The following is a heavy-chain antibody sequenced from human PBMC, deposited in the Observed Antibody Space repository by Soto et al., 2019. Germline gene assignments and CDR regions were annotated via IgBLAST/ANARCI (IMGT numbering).Heavy chain of an antibody. J-gene: IGHJ5*02. Sequence: EVQLLDSGGGLVQPGGSLRLSCAASGFTFSSSAMSWVRQAPGKGLEWVSAVSGSGGTTYYADSVRGRFTISRDNSKNTLYLQMTSLRAEDTAIYFCARCTEDTIVTCGWCHYLGPWGQGTRVTVTS. V-gene: IGHV3-23*01. D-gene: IGHD6-19*01. CDR2: VSGSGGTT. CDR1: GFTFSSSA. CDR3: ARCTEDTIVTCGWCHYLGP.